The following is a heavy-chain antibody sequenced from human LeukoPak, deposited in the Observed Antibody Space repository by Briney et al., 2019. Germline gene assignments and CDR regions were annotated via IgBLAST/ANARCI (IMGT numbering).Heavy chain of an antibody. J-gene: IGHJ2*01. Sequence: PGGSLRLSCAASGFTFSSYAMHWVRQAPGKGLEWVAVISYDGSNKYYADSVKGRFTISRDNSKNTLYLQMNSLRAEDTAVYYCAREDYGDYPCWYFDLWGRGTLVTVSS. CDR2: ISYDGSNK. V-gene: IGHV3-30-3*01. D-gene: IGHD4-17*01. CDR1: GFTFSSYA. CDR3: AREDYGDYPCWYFDL.